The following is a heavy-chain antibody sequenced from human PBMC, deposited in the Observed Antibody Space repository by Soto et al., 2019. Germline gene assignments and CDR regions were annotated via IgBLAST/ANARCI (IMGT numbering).Heavy chain of an antibody. CDR2: IIPLFGTA. Sequence: QVQLAQSGAEVKKPGSSVKVSCKASGGTFNNHTISWVRQAPGQGLEWMGGIIPLFGTANYAQKFQGRVTITVDKSTSTAYMELSSLRSEDTAVYYCARHSRVAAVAGYYYGMDVWGQGTTVTVSS. CDR3: ARHSRVAAVAGYYYGMDV. CDR1: GGTFNNHT. J-gene: IGHJ6*02. D-gene: IGHD6-25*01. V-gene: IGHV1-69*06.